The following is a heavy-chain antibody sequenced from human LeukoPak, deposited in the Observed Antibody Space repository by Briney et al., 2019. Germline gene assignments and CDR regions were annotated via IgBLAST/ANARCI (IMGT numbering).Heavy chain of an antibody. D-gene: IGHD1-7*01. V-gene: IGHV3-23*01. J-gene: IGHJ4*02. CDR3: AIARSAELRLYYFNS. Sequence: QSGGSLRLSCAASGFTFSNYAMNWARQAPGEGREWVSIITGSGTHTYLAGSVKGRCTISRDNCKVMLYLQMNYLRAEDTAVYCCAIARSAELRLYYFNSWGQGTLVTVSS. CDR2: ITGSGTHT. CDR1: GFTFSNYA.